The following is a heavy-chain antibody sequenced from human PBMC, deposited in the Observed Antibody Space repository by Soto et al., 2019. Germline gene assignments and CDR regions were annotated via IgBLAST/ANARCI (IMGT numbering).Heavy chain of an antibody. CDR1: GVTFSSTA. CDR2: IVVGSGDT. J-gene: IGHJ4*02. CDR3: AADVGGYIYGLGKY. Sequence: SVKVSCKASGVTFSSTAMQWVRQARGQRLEWIGWIVVGSGDTHYTQKYQGRVTITRDMSTSTAYIELSGLRSEDTAVYYCAADVGGYIYGLGKYWGQGTLVTVSS. V-gene: IGHV1-58*02. D-gene: IGHD5-18*01.